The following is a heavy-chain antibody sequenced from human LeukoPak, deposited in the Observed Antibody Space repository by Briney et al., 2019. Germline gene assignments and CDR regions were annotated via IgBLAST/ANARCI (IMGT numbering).Heavy chain of an antibody. CDR2: IWSDGSIK. J-gene: IGHJ1*01. D-gene: IGHD6-19*01. CDR1: GFTLNNYG. V-gene: IGHV3-33*01. Sequence: GGSLRLSCAASGFTLNNYGMHWVRQAPGKGLEWVAVIWSDGSIKYYADSVKGRFTISRDNSRNTLYLQMNSLKAEDTAVYYCARGPIAVAGTPSIYQHWGQGTLVTVSS. CDR3: ARGPIAVAGTPSIYQH.